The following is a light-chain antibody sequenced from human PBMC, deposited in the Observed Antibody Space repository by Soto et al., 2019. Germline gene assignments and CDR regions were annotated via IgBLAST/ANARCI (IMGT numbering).Light chain of an antibody. CDR2: GAS. V-gene: IGKV3-20*01. CDR1: QSVSTY. J-gene: IGKJ1*01. Sequence: EFVLTQSPATLSLSPGERATLSCRASQSVSTYLAWYQQKPGQAPRLLIYGASTRATGIPDRFSGSGSGTDFILTISRLEPDDFAVYYCQQYGRSPRTFGQGTKVDIK. CDR3: QQYGRSPRT.